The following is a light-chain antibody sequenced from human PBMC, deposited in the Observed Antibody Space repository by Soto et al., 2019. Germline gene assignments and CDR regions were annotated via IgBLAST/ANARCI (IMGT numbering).Light chain of an antibody. Sequence: DIVMTQSPLSLPVTPGEPASISCRSSQSLLHSNGYNYLDWYLQKPGQSPKLLIYLGSNRASGVHDRFSGSGSGTDFTLKIRRVEAEDVGVYYCMQALQTITCGQGTRLEIK. CDR2: LGS. J-gene: IGKJ5*01. CDR1: QSLLHSNGYNY. V-gene: IGKV2-28*01. CDR3: MQALQTIT.